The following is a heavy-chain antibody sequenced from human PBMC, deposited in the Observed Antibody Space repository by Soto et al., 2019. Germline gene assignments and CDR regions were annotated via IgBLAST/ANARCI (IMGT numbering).Heavy chain of an antibody. J-gene: IGHJ4*02. Sequence: SETLSLTCTVSGDSISPYYWSWIRQPPGKGLEWIGYIYYSGSTNYNPSLKSRVTISLDTSKNQFSLMLNSVTAADTAVYYCARGFGSSWYYFDYWVLGTLVTVSS. CDR2: IYYSGST. CDR3: ARGFGSSWYYFDY. D-gene: IGHD6-13*01. V-gene: IGHV4-59*01. CDR1: GDSISPYY.